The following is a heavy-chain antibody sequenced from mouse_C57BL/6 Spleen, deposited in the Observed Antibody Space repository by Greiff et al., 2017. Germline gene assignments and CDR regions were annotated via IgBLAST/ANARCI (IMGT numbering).Heavy chain of an antibody. CDR1: GFNITDYY. Sequence: EVQLQESGAELVKPGASVKLSCTASGFNITDYYMHWVKQRTEQGLEWIGRIDPEDGETKYAPKFQGKATITADTSSNTAYLQLSSLTSEATAAYDCAMGYYYCSSHLYSMDYWGQGTSVTVSS. D-gene: IGHD1-1*01. V-gene: IGHV14-2*01. J-gene: IGHJ4*01. CDR2: IDPEDGET. CDR3: AMGYYYCSSHLYSMDY.